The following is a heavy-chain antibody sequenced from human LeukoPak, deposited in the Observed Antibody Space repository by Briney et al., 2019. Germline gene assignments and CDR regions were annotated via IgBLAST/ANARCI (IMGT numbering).Heavy chain of an antibody. Sequence: PSETLSLTCAVSGYSISSGYYWGWIRQPPGKGLEWIGSIYHSGSTYYNPSLKSRVTISVDTSKNQFSLKLSSVTAADTAVYYCASTPDAPYCSSTSRYTFRFDPWGQGTLVTVSS. D-gene: IGHD2-2*02. CDR1: GYSISSGYY. V-gene: IGHV4-38-2*01. CDR2: IYHSGST. J-gene: IGHJ5*02. CDR3: ASTPDAPYCSSTSRYTFRFDP.